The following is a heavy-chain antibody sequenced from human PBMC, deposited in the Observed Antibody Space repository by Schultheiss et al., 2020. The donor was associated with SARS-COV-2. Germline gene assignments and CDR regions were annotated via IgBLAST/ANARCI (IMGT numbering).Heavy chain of an antibody. CDR1: GYSISSGYY. Sequence: SQTLSLTCAVSGYSISSGYYWGWIRQPPGKGLEWIGSIYHSGSTYYNPSLKSRVTISVDTSKNQFSLKLSSVTAADTAVYYCARGGLRGEGFDPWGQGTLVTVSS. D-gene: IGHD3-16*01. J-gene: IGHJ5*02. CDR2: IYHSGST. CDR3: ARGGLRGEGFDP. V-gene: IGHV4-38-2*01.